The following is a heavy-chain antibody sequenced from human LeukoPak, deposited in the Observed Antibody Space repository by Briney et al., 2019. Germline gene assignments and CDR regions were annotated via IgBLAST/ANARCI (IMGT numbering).Heavy chain of an antibody. V-gene: IGHV1-69*05. CDR2: IIPIFGTA. J-gene: IGHJ3*02. D-gene: IGHD5-24*01. CDR1: GGTFISYA. CDR3: ARKRDGYNPQAFDI. Sequence: GASVKVSCKASGGTFISYAISWVRQAPGQGLEWMGGIIPIFGTANYAQKFQGRVTITTDESTSTAYMELSSLRSEDTAVYYCARKRDGYNPQAFDIWGQGTMVTVSS.